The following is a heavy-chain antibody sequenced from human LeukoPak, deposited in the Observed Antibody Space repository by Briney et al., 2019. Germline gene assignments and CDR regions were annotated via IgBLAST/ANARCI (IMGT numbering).Heavy chain of an antibody. V-gene: IGHV3-20*04. J-gene: IGHJ3*01. D-gene: IGHD2-21*01. CDR2: INTAGST. CDR3: ASFRDTDN. Sequence: GGSLRLSCTASGFAFDEHGMSWVRQTPGQGLVWLCRINTAGSTVYADPVKGRFTISRDNAKNMVYLQMNSLRTEDTAVYYCASFRDTDNWGRGTMVTVSS. CDR1: GFAFDEHG.